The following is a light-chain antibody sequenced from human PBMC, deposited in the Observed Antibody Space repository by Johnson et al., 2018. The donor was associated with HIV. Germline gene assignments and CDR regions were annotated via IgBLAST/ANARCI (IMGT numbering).Light chain of an antibody. CDR2: DNN. CDR1: SSNIGNNY. Sequence: QSVLTQPPSVSAAPGQKVTISCSGSSSNIGNNYVSWYQQLPGTAPKLLIYDNNKRPSGIPHRFSGSKSGTSATLGITGLQTGDEADYYCGRWDSSLSGDVFGTGTRVTVL. J-gene: IGLJ1*01. V-gene: IGLV1-51*01. CDR3: GRWDSSLSGDV.